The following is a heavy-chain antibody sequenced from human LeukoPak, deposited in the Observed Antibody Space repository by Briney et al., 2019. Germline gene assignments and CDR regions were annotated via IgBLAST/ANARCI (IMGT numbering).Heavy chain of an antibody. CDR2: IYYSGST. CDR1: GGSISSGGYY. CDR3: ARSLYQLPFYSAFDY. V-gene: IGHV4-31*03. D-gene: IGHD2-2*01. J-gene: IGHJ4*02. Sequence: PSETLSLTCTVSGGSISSGGYYWSWIRQHPGKGLEWIGYIYYSGSTYYNPSLKSRVTISVDTSKNQFSLKLSSVTAADTAVYYCARSLYQLPFYSAFDYWGQGTLVTVSS.